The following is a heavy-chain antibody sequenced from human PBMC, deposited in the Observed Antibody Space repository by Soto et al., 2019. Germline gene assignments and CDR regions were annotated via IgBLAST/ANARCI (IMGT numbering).Heavy chain of an antibody. V-gene: IGHV1-18*01. D-gene: IGHD5-12*01. Sequence: ASVKVSCKTSGYTFSNYVITLLRQAPVQPLEWLGWISLYSDGTNYAQKFQGRVSMTTDTSTSTAYMELRSLRSDDTAVYYCARDLKRDGYKADAFDIWGQGTMVTVSS. CDR3: ARDLKRDGYKADAFDI. CDR1: GYTFSNYV. J-gene: IGHJ3*02. CDR2: ISLYSDGT.